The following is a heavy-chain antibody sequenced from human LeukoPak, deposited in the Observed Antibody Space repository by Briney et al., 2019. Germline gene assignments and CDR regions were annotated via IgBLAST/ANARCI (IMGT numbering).Heavy chain of an antibody. D-gene: IGHD5-18*01. J-gene: IGHJ4*01. CDR1: GFTFSSYA. CDR3: ARDGVKYSYGVYYFDY. Sequence: GRSLRLSCAASGFTFSSYAMHWVRQAPGKGLEWVAVISYDGSNKYYADSVKGRFTISRDNSKNTLYLKMNSLRAEDTAVYYCARDGVKYSYGVYYFDYWGQGTLVTVSS. V-gene: IGHV3-30*04. CDR2: ISYDGSNK.